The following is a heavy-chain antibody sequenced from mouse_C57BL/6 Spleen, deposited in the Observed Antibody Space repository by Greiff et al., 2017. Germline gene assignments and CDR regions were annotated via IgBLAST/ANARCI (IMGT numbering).Heavy chain of an antibody. Sequence: EVKLVESGGGLVQPGGSLKLSCAASGFTFSDYYMYWVRQTPEKRLEWVAYISNGGGSPYYPDTVKGRFTIARDNAKNTLYLQMSRLKSENTAMYYCARQGYYGYDGAGFAYWGQGTLVTVSA. CDR1: GFTFSDYY. V-gene: IGHV5-12*01. CDR3: ARQGYYGYDGAGFAY. CDR2: ISNGGGSP. J-gene: IGHJ3*01. D-gene: IGHD2-2*01.